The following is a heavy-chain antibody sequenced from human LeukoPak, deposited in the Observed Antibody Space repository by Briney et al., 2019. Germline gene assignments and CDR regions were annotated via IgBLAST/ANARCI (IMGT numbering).Heavy chain of an antibody. V-gene: IGHV4-59*08. J-gene: IGHJ4*02. Sequence: SETLSLTCTVSGGSISSYYWSWIRQPPGKGLEWIGYIYYSGSTNYNPSLKSRVTISVDTSKNQFSLKLSSVTAADTAVYYCARGGDHLDYWGQGTLVTVSS. D-gene: IGHD2-21*01. CDR3: ARGGDHLDY. CDR1: GGSISSYY. CDR2: IYYSGST.